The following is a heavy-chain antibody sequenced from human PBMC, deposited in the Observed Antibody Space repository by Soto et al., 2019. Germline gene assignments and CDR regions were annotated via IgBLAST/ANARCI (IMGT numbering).Heavy chain of an antibody. Sequence: GGSLRLSCAASGFSFSDYYMSWIRQAPGKGLEWISYISSSSDYTNYADSVKGRFTISRDNAKKSLFLEMNNLRAEDTAVYYCARDGYCNTNSCYTWGGKFDPWGQGTLVTVSS. V-gene: IGHV3-11*06. J-gene: IGHJ5*02. CDR3: ARDGYCNTNSCYTWGGKFDP. D-gene: IGHD2-2*02. CDR1: GFSFSDYY. CDR2: ISSSSDYT.